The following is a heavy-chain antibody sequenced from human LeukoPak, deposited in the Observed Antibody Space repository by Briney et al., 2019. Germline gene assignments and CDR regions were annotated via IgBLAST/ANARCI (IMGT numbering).Heavy chain of an antibody. D-gene: IGHD6-13*01. CDR1: GGTISSYY. V-gene: IGHV4-4*07. J-gene: IGHJ4*02. Sequence: SETLTLTCTVSGGTISSYYWSWIRQPAGKGLEWIGRIYTSGSTNYNPSLKSRVTMSVDTSKNQFSLKLSSVTAADTAVYYCARGYVAAAGFDYWGQGTLVTVSS. CDR3: ARGYVAAAGFDY. CDR2: IYTSGST.